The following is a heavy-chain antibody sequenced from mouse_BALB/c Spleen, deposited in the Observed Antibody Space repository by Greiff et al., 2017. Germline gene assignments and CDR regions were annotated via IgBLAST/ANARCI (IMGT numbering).Heavy chain of an antibody. J-gene: IGHJ3*01. V-gene: IGHV1S81*02. Sequence: QVQLQQPGAELVKPGASVKLSCKASCYTFTSYWMHWVKQRPGQGLEWIGEINPSNGRTNYNEKFKSKATLTVDKSSSTAYMQLSSLTSEDSAVYYCARGGYGNYGFAYWGQGTLVTVSA. CDR1: CYTFTSYW. D-gene: IGHD2-10*02. CDR2: INPSNGRT. CDR3: ARGGYGNYGFAY.